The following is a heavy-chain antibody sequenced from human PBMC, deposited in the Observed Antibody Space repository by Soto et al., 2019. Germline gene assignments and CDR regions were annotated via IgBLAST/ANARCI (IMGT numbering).Heavy chain of an antibody. CDR2: VRTKINDYAT. D-gene: IGHD2-21*02. V-gene: IGHV3-73*01. CDR1: GLTFSVSV. J-gene: IGHJ4*02. Sequence: EVQLVESGGGLVRPGGSLTLSCSVSGLTFSVSVIHWVRQPPGKGLEWVGRVRTKINDYATSYSESVKGRFTISRDDSKNTGWLQMHSLATEDTAVYYCTRPGYRGDSGDFWGRGTLVTVSS. CDR3: TRPGYRGDSGDF.